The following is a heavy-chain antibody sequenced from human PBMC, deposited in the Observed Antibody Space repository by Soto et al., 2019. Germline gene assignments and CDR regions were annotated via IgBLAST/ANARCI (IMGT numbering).Heavy chain of an antibody. CDR1: GGYISSGDYS. J-gene: IGHJ6*02. D-gene: IGHD2-2*01. CDR2: IYYSGST. V-gene: IGHV4-30-4*01. CDR3: DRSACSSTSFYGRNGDYYYGMDV. Sequence: QVQLQESGPGLLKPSQTLSLTCTFSGGYISSGDYSSSWISQHPGKGPEWVWYIYYSGSTYYNPSLKSRGTISVDLLSNQFTLQLRCVTAADSGVYYGDRSACSSTSFYGRNGDYYYGMDVWGQGTTVTVS.